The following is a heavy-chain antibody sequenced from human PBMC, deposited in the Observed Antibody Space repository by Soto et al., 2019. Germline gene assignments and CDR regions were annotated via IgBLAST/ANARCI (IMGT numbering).Heavy chain of an antibody. J-gene: IGHJ4*02. CDR1: GFTFSSYA. Sequence: GGSLGLSCAASGFTFSSYAMHWVRQAPGKGLGWVAVISYDGSNKYYADSVKGRFTISRDNAKNSLYLQMNSLRAEDTAVYYCARVRPDSSGLGYWGQGILVTVSS. D-gene: IGHD3-22*01. CDR3: ARVRPDSSGLGY. V-gene: IGHV3-30-3*01. CDR2: ISYDGSNK.